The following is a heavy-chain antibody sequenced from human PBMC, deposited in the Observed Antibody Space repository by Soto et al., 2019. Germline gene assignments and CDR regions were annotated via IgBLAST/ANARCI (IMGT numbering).Heavy chain of an antibody. J-gene: IGHJ6*02. V-gene: IGHV1-24*01. CDR3: ATDSDFWSGYTSYYYYGMDV. CDR1: GYTLTELS. D-gene: IGHD3-3*01. CDR2: FDPEDGET. Sequence: ASVKVSCKVSGYTLTELSMHWVRQAPGKGLEWMGGFDPEDGETIYAQKFQGRVTMTEDTSTDTAYMELSSLRSEDTAVYYCATDSDFWSGYTSYYYYGMDVWGQGTTVTVS.